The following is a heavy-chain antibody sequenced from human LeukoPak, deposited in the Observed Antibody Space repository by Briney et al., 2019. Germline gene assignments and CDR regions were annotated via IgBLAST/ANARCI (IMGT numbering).Heavy chain of an antibody. D-gene: IGHD1-26*01. J-gene: IGHJ4*02. CDR3: AKNRGGSYYSGSDY. Sequence: PGGSLRLSCAASGFTISSNAMTWVRQAPGKGLEWVSVITGDTGSTYYADSVRGRFSISRDNSKNTLYLQMNSLRAEDTAVYYCAKNRGGSYYSGSDYWGQGTLVTVSS. CDR2: ITGDTGST. V-gene: IGHV3-23*01. CDR1: GFTISSNA.